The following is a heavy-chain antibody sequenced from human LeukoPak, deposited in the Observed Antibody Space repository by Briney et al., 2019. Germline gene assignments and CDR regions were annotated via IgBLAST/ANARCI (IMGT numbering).Heavy chain of an antibody. J-gene: IGHJ4*02. V-gene: IGHV3-9*01. CDR3: ARGRDGYNLPIDY. D-gene: IGHD5-24*01. CDR1: GFTFDDYA. CDR2: ISWNSGSI. Sequence: GRSLRLSCAASGFTFDDYAMHWVRQAPGKGLEWVSGISWNSGSIGYADSVKGRFTISRDNAKNTLYLQMNSLRAEDTAVYYCARGRDGYNLPIDYWGQGTLVTVSS.